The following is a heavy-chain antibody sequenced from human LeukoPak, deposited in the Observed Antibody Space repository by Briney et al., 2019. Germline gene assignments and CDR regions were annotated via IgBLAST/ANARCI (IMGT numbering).Heavy chain of an antibody. CDR1: GFPFSSYG. Sequence: PGGSLRLSCAASGFPFSSYGMHWVRQAPGKGLEWVAVIWSDGGNKFYGDSVKGRFTISRDNSNNTLFLQMNTLRAEDTAVYYCAREGPGGGYSYGWGQGTLVTVSS. D-gene: IGHD5-18*01. J-gene: IGHJ4*02. CDR3: AREGPGGGYSYG. CDR2: IWSDGGNK. V-gene: IGHV3-33*01.